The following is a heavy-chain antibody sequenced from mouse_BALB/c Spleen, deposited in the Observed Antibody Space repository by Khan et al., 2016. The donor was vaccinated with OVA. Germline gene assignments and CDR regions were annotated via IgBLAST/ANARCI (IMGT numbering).Heavy chain of an antibody. J-gene: IGHJ3*01. D-gene: IGHD4-1*01. CDR2: INSDGTYT. CDR1: GFTFSNYG. Sequence: VQLVESGGDLVKPGGSLKLSCAASGFTFSNYGMSWVRQIPDKRLEWVATINSDGTYTYYPDSVKGRFTISRNKAKNTLYLEMSSLKSEDTAMYYCASHLTGSFAYWGQGPLVTVSA. CDR3: ASHLTGSFAY. V-gene: IGHV5-6*01.